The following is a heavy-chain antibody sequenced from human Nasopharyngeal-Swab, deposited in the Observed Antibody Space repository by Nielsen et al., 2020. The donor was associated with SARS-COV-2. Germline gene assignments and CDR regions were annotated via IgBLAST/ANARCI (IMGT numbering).Heavy chain of an antibody. CDR2: ISSSSSYI. CDR3: ARDHPHTAIDY. J-gene: IGHJ4*02. Sequence: VRQAPGKGLEWVSSISSSSSYIYYADSVKGRFTISRDSAKNSLYLQMNSLRAEDTAVYYCARDHPHTAIDYWGQGTLVTVSS. D-gene: IGHD5-18*01. V-gene: IGHV3-21*01.